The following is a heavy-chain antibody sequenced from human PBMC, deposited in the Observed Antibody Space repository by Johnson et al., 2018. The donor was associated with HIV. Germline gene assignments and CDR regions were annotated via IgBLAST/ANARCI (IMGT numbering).Heavy chain of an antibody. CDR3: AREGPSERACFDI. CDR1: GFTVRSNY. Sequence: VQLVESGGGLVKTGGSLRLSCAASGFTVRSNYMSWVRQTPGKGLVWVSRISSDGSSTTYAVSVRGRFTISRDNAKNTLYLEMKSLRAEDTAVYYCAREGPSERACFDIWGQGTMVTVSS. CDR2: ISSDGSST. J-gene: IGHJ3*02. V-gene: IGHV3-74*01.